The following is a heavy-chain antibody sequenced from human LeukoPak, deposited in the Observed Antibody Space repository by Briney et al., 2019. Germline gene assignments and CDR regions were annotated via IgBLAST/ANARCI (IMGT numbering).Heavy chain of an antibody. Sequence: ASVKVSCTASGYTFSSYAMQWVRQAPGQRLEWMGWINAGNGNTKYSQKFQGRVSITRDTSANTAYMELSSLRSEDTAVYFCASEPISRSWSHHYYGMDVWGQGTTVTVSS. J-gene: IGHJ6*02. V-gene: IGHV1-3*01. CDR2: INAGNGNT. CDR3: ASEPISRSWSHHYYGMDV. D-gene: IGHD6-13*01. CDR1: GYTFSSYA.